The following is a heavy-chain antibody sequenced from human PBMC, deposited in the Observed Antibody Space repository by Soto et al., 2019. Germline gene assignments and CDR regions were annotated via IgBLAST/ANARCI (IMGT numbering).Heavy chain of an antibody. CDR2: VSHDGRNT. J-gene: IGHJ4*02. V-gene: IGHV3-30*18. Sequence: VQLVESGGGVVQPGRSLRLSCAASGFTFSDYAMHWVRQAPGKGLEWVAVVSHDGRNTHYADSVKGRFTISRDSSKNMVSLEMTSLIAEDTDVYYCAKGGRQWLVTSDFNYWGQGALVTVSS. D-gene: IGHD6-19*01. CDR3: AKGGRQWLVTSDFNY. CDR1: GFTFSDYA.